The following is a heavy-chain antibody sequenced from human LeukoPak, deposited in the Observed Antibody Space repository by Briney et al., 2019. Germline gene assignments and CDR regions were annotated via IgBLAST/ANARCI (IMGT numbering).Heavy chain of an antibody. CDR3: AKGTSWVSDYYYMDV. CDR2: ISGSGGST. Sequence: GGSLRLSCAASGFTFSSYPMSWVRQAPGKGLEWVSAISGSGGSTYYANSVKGRFTISRDNSKNTLYLQMNSLRAEDTAVYYCAKGTSWVSDYYYMDVWGKGTTVTVSS. CDR1: GFTFSSYP. J-gene: IGHJ6*03. D-gene: IGHD2-8*01. V-gene: IGHV3-23*01.